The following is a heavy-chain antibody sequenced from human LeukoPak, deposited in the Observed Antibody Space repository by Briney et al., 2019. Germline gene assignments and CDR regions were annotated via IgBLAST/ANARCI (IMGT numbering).Heavy chain of an antibody. Sequence: SETLSLTCAVYGGSFSGYYWSWIRQPPGKGLEWIGEINHSGSTYYNPSLKSRVTISVDTSKNQFSLKLSSVTAADTAVYYCEIGDVWGKGTTVTVSS. J-gene: IGHJ6*04. CDR2: INHSGST. CDR3: EIGDV. CDR1: GGSFSGYY. V-gene: IGHV4-34*03. D-gene: IGHD2-21*01.